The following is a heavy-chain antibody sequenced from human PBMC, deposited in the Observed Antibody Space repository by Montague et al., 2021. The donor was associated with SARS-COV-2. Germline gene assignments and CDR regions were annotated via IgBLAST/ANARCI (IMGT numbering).Heavy chain of an antibody. CDR3: ARHGGNDAFDI. CDR1: GGSIGAYY. CDR2: IDNSGST. J-gene: IGHJ3*02. V-gene: IGHV4-59*01. D-gene: IGHD4-23*01. Sequence: SETLSLTCTASGGSIGAYYWSWIRQPPGKGLEWIGYIDNSGSTNHNPSLESRVTMSLDTSKNQFSLKLNSVTAADTAVYYCARHGGNDAFDIWGRGTMVTVSS.